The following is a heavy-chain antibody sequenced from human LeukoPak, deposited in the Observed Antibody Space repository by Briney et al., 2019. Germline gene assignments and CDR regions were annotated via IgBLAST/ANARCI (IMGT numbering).Heavy chain of an antibody. Sequence: GGSLRLSCAASGFTFSNYLMTWARQAPGKGLEWVANIKEDGSVKNYVDFVKGRFTISRDNAKNSLYLQMNSLRVEDTAVYYCVRGATMAYWGQGTLVTVSS. CDR1: GFTFSNYL. D-gene: IGHD3-10*01. J-gene: IGHJ4*02. V-gene: IGHV3-7*01. CDR3: VRGATMAY. CDR2: IKEDGSVK.